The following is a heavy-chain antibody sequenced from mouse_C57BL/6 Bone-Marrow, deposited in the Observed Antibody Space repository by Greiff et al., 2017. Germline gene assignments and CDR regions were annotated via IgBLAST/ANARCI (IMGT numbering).Heavy chain of an antibody. CDR1: GYSITSYC. CDR2: IRSGGST. J-gene: IGHJ4*01. Sequence: VKLVESGPGLVQPSQCLSITCSVSGYSITSYCVHWVRQSPGKGLEWFGVIRSGGSTDYNASVISRLSISKDNSKSQFFFKMNSLQTDDTAIYYCAAHYDYYPMDYWGQGTSVTVSA. CDR3: AAHYDYYPMDY. V-gene: IGHV2-2*01. D-gene: IGHD1-1*02.